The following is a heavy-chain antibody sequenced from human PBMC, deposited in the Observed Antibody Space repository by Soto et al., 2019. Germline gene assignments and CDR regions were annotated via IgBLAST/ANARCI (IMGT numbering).Heavy chain of an antibody. CDR3: ARYIYGQGFKA. CDR2: MRANSGDT. Sequence: QVQLVQSGAEVKKPGASVKVSCKASGDTFTNFDLNWVRQATGQGLEWMGWMRANSGDTGHAQKFQGRVSMTRSTSISTAYTELSSLRAEDTAVYYCARYIYGQGFKAWGQGTLVIVSS. D-gene: IGHD5-18*01. J-gene: IGHJ5*02. V-gene: IGHV1-8*01. CDR1: GDTFTNFD.